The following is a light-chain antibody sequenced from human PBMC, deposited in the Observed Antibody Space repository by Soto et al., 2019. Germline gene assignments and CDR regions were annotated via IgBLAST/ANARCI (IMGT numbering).Light chain of an antibody. Sequence: QSVLTQPPSGSGTPGQTVTISCSGSSSNIGLNDVHWYRQLSGTAPQILIYDTNQQATGVPDRFSGSRSGTSASLAIHGLQSEDEADYHCAAWDDSLNGPVFGGGIKVTVL. CDR1: SSNIGLND. V-gene: IGLV1-44*01. J-gene: IGLJ2*01. CDR3: AAWDDSLNGPV. CDR2: DTN.